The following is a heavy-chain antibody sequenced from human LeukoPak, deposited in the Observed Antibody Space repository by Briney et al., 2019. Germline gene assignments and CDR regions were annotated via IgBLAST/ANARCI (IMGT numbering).Heavy chain of an antibody. J-gene: IGHJ4*02. CDR2: IKQDGSEK. Sequence: GGSLRLSCAASGFTFSSDWMSWVRQAPGKGLEWVANIKQDGSEKYYVDSVKGRFTISRDNAKNSLYLQMNSLRAEDTAVYYCARAELWSTSDFDYWGQGTLVTVSS. V-gene: IGHV3-7*03. CDR3: ARAELWSTSDFDY. CDR1: GFTFSSDW. D-gene: IGHD5-18*01.